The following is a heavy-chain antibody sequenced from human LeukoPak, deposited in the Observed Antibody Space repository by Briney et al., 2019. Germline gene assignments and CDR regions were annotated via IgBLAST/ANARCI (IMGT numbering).Heavy chain of an antibody. CDR1: GFTFYNYG. CDR2: IPNDGSNI. J-gene: IGHJ5*02. CDR3: AKDPYRVVVATGNYLDP. D-gene: IGHD2-21*01. V-gene: IGHV3-30*18. Sequence: GGSLRLSCAASGFTFYNYGMHWVRQAPAKGLEWVAVIPNDGSNIHYGDSVKGRFTISRDNSKNTLYLQMNSLRVEDTAVYYCAKDPYRVVVATGNYLDPWGQGTLVTVSA.